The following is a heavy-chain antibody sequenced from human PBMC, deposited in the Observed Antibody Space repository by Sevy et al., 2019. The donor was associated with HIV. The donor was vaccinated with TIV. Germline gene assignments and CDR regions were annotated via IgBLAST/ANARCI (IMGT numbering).Heavy chain of an antibody. D-gene: IGHD1-26*01. Sequence: SETLSLTCTVSGGSITSLYWNWIRQPPGKGLECIANIYYNGHINYNPSLKSRVTLSLDTSKNPFSLRLSSVTAADTAMYYCAGENAWGRGYSWGQGTLVTVSS. V-gene: IGHV4-59*08. CDR2: IYYNGHI. J-gene: IGHJ4*02. CDR3: AGENAWGRGYS. CDR1: GGSITSLY.